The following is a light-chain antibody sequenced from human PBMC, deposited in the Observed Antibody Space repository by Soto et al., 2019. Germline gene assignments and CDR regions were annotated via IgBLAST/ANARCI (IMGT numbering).Light chain of an antibody. Sequence: DIQMTQSPSSLSASVGDRVTITCQANQDISNYLNWYQQKPGKAPRXPIFDAFSLETGVPSRFSGSVSGTDFTLTISSLQPEDCATYDGQQYENLPITFGQGTRLEIK. CDR2: DAF. V-gene: IGKV1-33*01. CDR3: QQYENLPIT. CDR1: QDISNY. J-gene: IGKJ5*01.